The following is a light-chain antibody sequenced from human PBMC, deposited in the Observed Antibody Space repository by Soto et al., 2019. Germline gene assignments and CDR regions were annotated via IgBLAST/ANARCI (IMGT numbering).Light chain of an antibody. CDR1: QSINKW. V-gene: IGKV1-5*01. CDR2: DAS. CDR3: QQYNTDST. J-gene: IGKJ4*01. Sequence: DIQMTQSPSTLSASVGDRVTITCRTSQSINKWLAWYQQKPGKAPNLLVFDASTLQSGVPSRFSGSGFGTEFTLIISSLQPDDVATYYCQQYNTDSTFGGGTKVEIK.